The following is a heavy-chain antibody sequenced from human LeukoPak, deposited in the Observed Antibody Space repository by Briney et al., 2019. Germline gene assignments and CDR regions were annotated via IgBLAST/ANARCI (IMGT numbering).Heavy chain of an antibody. CDR1: GGSFSGYY. D-gene: IGHD3-10*01. Sequence: SETLSLACAVYGGSFSGYYWSWIRQPPGKGLEWIGEINHSGSTNYNPSLKSRVTISVDTSKNQFSLKLSSVTAADTAVYYCARGGGSGSSFFDYWGQGTLVTVSS. V-gene: IGHV4-34*01. CDR2: INHSGST. J-gene: IGHJ4*02. CDR3: ARGGGSGSSFFDY.